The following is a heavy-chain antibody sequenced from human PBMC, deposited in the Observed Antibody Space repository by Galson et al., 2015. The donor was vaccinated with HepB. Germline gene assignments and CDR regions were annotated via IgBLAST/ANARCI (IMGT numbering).Heavy chain of an antibody. CDR1: GYTFTGYY. CDR3: ASSGGPIAVADYYYFDY. Sequence: SVKVSCKASGYTFTGYYMHWVRQAPGQGLEWMGRINPNSGGTNYAQKFQGRVTMTRDTSISTAYMELSRLRSDDTAVYYCASSGGPIAVADYYYFDYWGQGTLVTVSS. CDR2: INPNSGGT. J-gene: IGHJ4*02. V-gene: IGHV1-2*06. D-gene: IGHD6-19*01.